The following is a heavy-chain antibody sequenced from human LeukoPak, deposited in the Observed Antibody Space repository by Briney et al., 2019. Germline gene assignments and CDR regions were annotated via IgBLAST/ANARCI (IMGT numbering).Heavy chain of an antibody. CDR1: GGSFSGYY. Sequence: PSETLSLTCAVYGGSFSGYYWSWIRQPPGKGLEWIGEVNHSGSTNYNPSLKSRITISVDTSKNQLSLKLSSVTAADTAVYYCASWKQDVWGKGTTVTVS. CDR2: VNHSGST. D-gene: IGHD1-1*01. CDR3: ASWKQDV. J-gene: IGHJ6*03. V-gene: IGHV4-34*01.